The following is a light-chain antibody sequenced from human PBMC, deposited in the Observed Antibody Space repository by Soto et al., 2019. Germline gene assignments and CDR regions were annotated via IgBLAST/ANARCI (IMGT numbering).Light chain of an antibody. V-gene: IGKV1-39*01. CDR3: QQSFITPTWT. Sequence: DIQMTQSPSSLSASVRDRVTITCRASRNISTYLNWYQQKLGKAPKLLIYAASTLQSGVPSRFSGSGSGTDFTLTISSLQPEDFAPYYCQQSFITPTWTFGQGTKVEIK. CDR2: AAS. J-gene: IGKJ1*01. CDR1: RNISTY.